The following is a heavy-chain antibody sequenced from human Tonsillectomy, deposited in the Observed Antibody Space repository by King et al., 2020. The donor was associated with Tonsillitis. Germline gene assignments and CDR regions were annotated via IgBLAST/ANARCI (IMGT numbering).Heavy chain of an antibody. CDR2: IHSSGTT. CDR1: GGSINGYY. V-gene: IGHV4-4*07. Sequence: VQLQESGPGLVKPSETLSLMCSVSGGSINGYYWSWIRQPAGEGLEWVGRIHSSGTTKYNASLKGRVTMSVETPKNQISLRLTSVTAADTAVYYWARGPKGLDVWGQGTTVTVSS. CDR3: ARGPKGLDV. J-gene: IGHJ6*02.